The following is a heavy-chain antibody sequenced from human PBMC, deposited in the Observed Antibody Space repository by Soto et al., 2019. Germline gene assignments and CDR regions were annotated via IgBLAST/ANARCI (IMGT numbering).Heavy chain of an antibody. Sequence: QVQLQESGPGLVKPSQTLSLTCTVSGGSISSGGYYWSWIRQHPGKGLEWIGYIYYSGSTYYHPSLMCRVTISVDTSKNQCYLKPSSVTAADTAVYYCARWGGAVAGTGWFDPWGQGTLVTVSS. V-gene: IGHV4-31*03. CDR3: ARWGGAVAGTGWFDP. CDR1: GGSISSGGYY. D-gene: IGHD6-19*01. J-gene: IGHJ5*02. CDR2: IYYSGST.